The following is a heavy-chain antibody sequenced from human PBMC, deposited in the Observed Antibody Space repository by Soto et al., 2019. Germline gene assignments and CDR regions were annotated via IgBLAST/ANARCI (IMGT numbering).Heavy chain of an antibody. CDR1: GFIFSDYT. D-gene: IGHD3-10*01. Sequence: DVQLGESGGGLAQPGGSLKLSCAASGFIFSDYTIHWVRQASGKGLDWVGRIKSRAHGYATGDAASVKGRFTITRDNSKTTAYLQMNSRKTEDTAVYYCTRLDPTGSVDIWGQGTKVIV. CDR2: IKSRAHGYAT. J-gene: IGHJ6*02. CDR3: TRLDPTGSVDI. V-gene: IGHV3-73*02.